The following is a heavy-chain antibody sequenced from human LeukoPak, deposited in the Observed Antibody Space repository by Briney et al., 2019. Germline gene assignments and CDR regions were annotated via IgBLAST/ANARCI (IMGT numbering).Heavy chain of an antibody. CDR1: GGSFSGYY. CDR3: ARDSYSHNGDFNDLFDS. J-gene: IGHJ5*01. D-gene: IGHD2-21*01. Sequence: PSETLSLTCAVYGGSFSGYYWSWIRQPPGKGLEWIGEINHSGSTNYNPSLKSRVTISVDTSKNQFSLKLSSVTAADTAVYYCARDSYSHNGDFNDLFDSWGQGTLVTVSS. CDR2: INHSGST. V-gene: IGHV4-34*01.